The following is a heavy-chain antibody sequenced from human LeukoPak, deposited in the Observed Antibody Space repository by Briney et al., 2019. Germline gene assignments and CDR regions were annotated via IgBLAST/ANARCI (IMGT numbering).Heavy chain of an antibody. CDR1: GFTFSSYA. V-gene: IGHV3-23*01. Sequence: GGSLRLSCAASGFTFSSYAMSWVRQAPGKGLEWVSGISGSGDSTYYADSVKGRFTISRDNSKNTLYLRMTSLRAEDTAVYYCAKDQVWIVVGSFDYWGQGTLVTVSS. J-gene: IGHJ4*02. D-gene: IGHD3-22*01. CDR3: AKDQVWIVVGSFDY. CDR2: ISGSGDST.